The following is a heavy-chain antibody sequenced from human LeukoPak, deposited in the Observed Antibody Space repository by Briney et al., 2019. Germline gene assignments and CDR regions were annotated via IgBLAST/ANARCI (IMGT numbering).Heavy chain of an antibody. V-gene: IGHV4-61*02. Sequence: SETLSLTCTVSGGSISSGSYYWSWIRQPAGKGLEWIGRIYTSGSTNHNPSLKSRVTISVDTSKNQFSLKLSSVTAADTAVYYCAREGCSGGSCYPGYFQHWGRGTLVTVSS. CDR3: AREGCSGGSCYPGYFQH. CDR2: IYTSGST. D-gene: IGHD2-15*01. J-gene: IGHJ1*01. CDR1: GGSISSGSYY.